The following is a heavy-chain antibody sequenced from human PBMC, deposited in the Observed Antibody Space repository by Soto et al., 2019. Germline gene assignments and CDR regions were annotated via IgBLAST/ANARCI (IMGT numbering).Heavy chain of an antibody. CDR2: ISWNSGSI. CDR3: AKGFLLGYCSGGSCYPPWDYYYYMDV. D-gene: IGHD2-15*01. CDR1: GFTFDDYA. Sequence: GGSLRLSCAASGFTFDDYAMHWVRQAPGKGLEWVSGISWNSGSIGYADSVKGLFTFSRDNAKNSQYLQMNSLRAEDTALYYCAKGFLLGYCSGGSCYPPWDYYYYMDVWGKGTTVTVSS. V-gene: IGHV3-9*01. J-gene: IGHJ6*03.